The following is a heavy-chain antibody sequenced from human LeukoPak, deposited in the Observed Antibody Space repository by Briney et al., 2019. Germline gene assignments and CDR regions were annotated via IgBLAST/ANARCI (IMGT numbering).Heavy chain of an antibody. J-gene: IGHJ4*02. Sequence: ASVKVSCKTSGYTFINYAMHWVRQAPGQRLEWMGWINAGNGNTKYSQKFQGRVTITRDTSASTAYMELSSLRSEDTAVYYCARMRAIMVRGVTDFDYWGQGTLVTVSS. CDR1: GYTFINYA. V-gene: IGHV1-3*01. CDR3: ARMRAIMVRGVTDFDY. D-gene: IGHD3-10*01. CDR2: INAGNGNT.